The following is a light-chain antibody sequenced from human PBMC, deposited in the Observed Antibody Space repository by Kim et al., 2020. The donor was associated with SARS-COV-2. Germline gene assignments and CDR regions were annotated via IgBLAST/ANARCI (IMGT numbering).Light chain of an antibody. CDR1: SGSIASNY. Sequence: GKTVTTSCTGSSGSIASNYVQWYKQRPGSAPTTVIYEDNQRPSGVPDRFSGSIDSSSNSASLTISGLKTEDEADYYCQSYDSSNWVFGGGTQLTVL. CDR2: EDN. V-gene: IGLV6-57*02. CDR3: QSYDSSNWV. J-gene: IGLJ3*02.